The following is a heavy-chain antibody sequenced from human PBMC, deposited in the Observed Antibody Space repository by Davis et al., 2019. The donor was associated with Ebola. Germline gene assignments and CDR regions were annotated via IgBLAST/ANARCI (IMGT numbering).Heavy chain of an antibody. J-gene: IGHJ6*04. V-gene: IGHV3-30*18. Sequence: GESLKISCAASGFTFSSYGMHWVRQAPGKGLEWVAVISYDGSNKYYADSVKGRFTISRDNSKNTLYLQMNSLRAEDTALYYCAKDMISTSWGGMDVWGKGTTVTVSS. CDR3: AKDMISTSWGGMDV. CDR2: ISYDGSNK. D-gene: IGHD2-2*01. CDR1: GFTFSSYG.